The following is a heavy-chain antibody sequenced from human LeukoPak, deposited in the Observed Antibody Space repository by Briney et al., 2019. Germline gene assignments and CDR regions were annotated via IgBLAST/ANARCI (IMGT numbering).Heavy chain of an antibody. J-gene: IGHJ4*02. Sequence: SETLSLTCTVSGGSISSSSYYWGWIRQPPGKGLEWIGSIYYSGSTYYNPSLKSRVTISVDTSENQFSLKLSSVTAADTAVYYCARSVAGTDYWGQGTLVTVSS. V-gene: IGHV4-39*01. CDR3: ARSVAGTDY. CDR1: GGSISSSSYY. CDR2: IYYSGST. D-gene: IGHD6-19*01.